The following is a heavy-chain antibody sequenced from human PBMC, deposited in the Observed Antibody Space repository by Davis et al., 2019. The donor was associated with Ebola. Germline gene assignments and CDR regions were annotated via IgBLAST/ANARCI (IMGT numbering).Heavy chain of an antibody. CDR2: INPSGGST. D-gene: IGHD3-22*01. CDR1: GYTFTSYY. J-gene: IGHJ4*02. V-gene: IGHV1-46*01. CDR3: ARGSPNYYYDSSGYYSRSGPLDY. Sequence: ASVKVSCKASGYTFTSYYMHWVRQAPGQGLEWMGIINPSGGSTSYAQKFQGRVTISVDTSKNQFSLKLISVTAADTAVYYCARGSPNYYYDSSGYYSRSGPLDYWGQGTLVTVSS.